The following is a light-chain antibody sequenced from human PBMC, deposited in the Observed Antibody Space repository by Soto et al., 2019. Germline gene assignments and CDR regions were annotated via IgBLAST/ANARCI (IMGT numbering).Light chain of an antibody. CDR2: GAS. Sequence: EIVLTQSPGTLSLSPGEEATLSCRASQSVSSSYLAWYQQKPGQAPRLLIYGASTRATGISARFSGGGSGTEFTLTISSLQSEDFALYFCQQYEKWPPSITFGQGTRLENK. J-gene: IGKJ5*01. CDR1: QSVSSSY. CDR3: QQYEKWPPSIT. V-gene: IGKV3-15*01.